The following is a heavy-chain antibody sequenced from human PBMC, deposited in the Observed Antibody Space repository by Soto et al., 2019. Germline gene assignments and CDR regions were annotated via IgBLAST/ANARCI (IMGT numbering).Heavy chain of an antibody. CDR2: INPNSGGT. J-gene: IGHJ3*02. CDR3: ARVTMVRGEMGSDAFDI. V-gene: IGHV1-2*04. D-gene: IGHD3-10*01. Sequence: QVQLVQSGAEVKKPGASVKVSCKASGYTFTGYYMHWVRQAPGQGLEWMGWINPNSGGTNYAQKFQGWVTMTRDTSISTAYMELSRLGTDDTAVYYCARVTMVRGEMGSDAFDIWGQGTMVTVSS. CDR1: GYTFTGYY.